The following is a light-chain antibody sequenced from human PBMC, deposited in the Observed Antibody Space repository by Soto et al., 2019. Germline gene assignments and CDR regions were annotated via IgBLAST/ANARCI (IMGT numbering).Light chain of an antibody. CDR1: QGIRND. Sequence: AIQMTQSPSSLSASVGDRVTITCRASQGIRNDLGWYQQKPGKAPKLLIYAATSLQSGVPSRFSGSGSGTDFTLNIRSLQPENFATYYCLQDYNYPWTFGQGTKVEIK. CDR3: LQDYNYPWT. J-gene: IGKJ1*01. CDR2: AAT. V-gene: IGKV1-6*01.